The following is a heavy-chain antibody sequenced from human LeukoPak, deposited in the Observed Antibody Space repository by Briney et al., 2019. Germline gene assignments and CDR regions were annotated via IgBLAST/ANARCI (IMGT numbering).Heavy chain of an antibody. CDR3: ARLYYYDSSGYNWFDP. J-gene: IGHJ5*02. CDR1: GYSFTSYW. V-gene: IGHV5-51*01. D-gene: IGHD3-22*01. CDR2: IYPGDSDT. Sequence: GESLKISCKGSGYSFTSYWIGWVRPMPGKGLEWMGIIYPGDSDTRYSPSFQGQVTISADKSISTAYLQWSSLKASDTAMYYCARLYYYDSSGYNWFDPWGQGTLVAVSS.